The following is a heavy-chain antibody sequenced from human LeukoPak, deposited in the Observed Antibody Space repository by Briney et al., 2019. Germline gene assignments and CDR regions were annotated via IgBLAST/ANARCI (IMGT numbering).Heavy chain of an antibody. CDR3: ARRLGFRDY. CDR1: GFTFSSYSMN. V-gene: IGHV4-39*01. CDR2: IYYSGST. Sequence: GSLRLSCAASGFTFSSYSMNWVRQPPGKGLEWIGSIYYSGSTYYNPSLKSRVTISVDTSKNQFSLKLSSVTAADTAVYYCARRLGFRDYWGQGTLVTVSS. J-gene: IGHJ4*02. D-gene: IGHD5-12*01.